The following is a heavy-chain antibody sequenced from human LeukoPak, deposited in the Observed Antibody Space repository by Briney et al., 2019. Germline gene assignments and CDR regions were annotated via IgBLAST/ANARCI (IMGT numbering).Heavy chain of an antibody. CDR2: IFYSGST. D-gene: IGHD2-15*01. CDR3: ARERFEYCSGGSCHGRGLDAFDI. V-gene: IGHV4-31*03. J-gene: IGHJ3*02. CDR1: GGSISSGGYY. Sequence: SQTLSLTCTVSGGSISSGGYYWSWIRQHPGKGLEGIGYIFYSGSTYYNPSLKSRITISVDTSKNQFSLKLSSVTAADTAVYYWARERFEYCSGGSCHGRGLDAFDIWGQGTMVTVSS.